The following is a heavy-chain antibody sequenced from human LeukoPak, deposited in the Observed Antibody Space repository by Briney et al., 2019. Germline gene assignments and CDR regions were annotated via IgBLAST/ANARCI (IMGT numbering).Heavy chain of an antibody. CDR1: GTYVSGFY. CDR2: IYSTGTT. D-gene: IGHD5-24*01. Sequence: SETLSLTCTVSGTYVSGFYWHWIRQPPGKGLEWIGFIYSTGTTSYNSSLQSRVTISVDTSKNQLSLKLQSVIAADTAIYYCARRWRGTIDYWGQGTLVAVSS. V-gene: IGHV4-4*09. CDR3: ARRWRGTIDY. J-gene: IGHJ4*02.